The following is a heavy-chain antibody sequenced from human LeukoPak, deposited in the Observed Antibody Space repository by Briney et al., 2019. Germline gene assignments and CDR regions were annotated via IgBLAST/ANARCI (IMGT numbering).Heavy chain of an antibody. Sequence: GGSLTLFCAASGFTFSSYWMIWLPQAPGKAREGVANRKQDGSEKYYVDSVKGRLTISRDNAKNPLYLQMNSLRAEDTAVYYCVRYGWTGRYYFDYWGEGTLVTVSS. CDR1: GFTFSSYW. J-gene: IGHJ4*02. CDR2: RKQDGSEK. V-gene: IGHV3-7*01. CDR3: VRYGWTGRYYFDY. D-gene: IGHD6-19*01.